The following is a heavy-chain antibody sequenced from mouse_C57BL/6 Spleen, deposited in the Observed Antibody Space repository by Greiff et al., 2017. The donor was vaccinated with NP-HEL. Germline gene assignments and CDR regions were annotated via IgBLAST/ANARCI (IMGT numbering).Heavy chain of an antibody. D-gene: IGHD4-1*01. CDR2: IYPRDGST. V-gene: IGHV1-85*01. CDR1: GYTFTSYD. Sequence: VQLQQSGPELVKPGASVKLSCKASGYTFTSYDINWVKQRPGQGLEWIGWIYPRDGSTKYNEKFKGKAKLTVDTSSSTAYMELHSLTSEDSAVYFCASPNWAAEALFAYWGQGTLVTVSA. J-gene: IGHJ3*01. CDR3: ASPNWAAEALFAY.